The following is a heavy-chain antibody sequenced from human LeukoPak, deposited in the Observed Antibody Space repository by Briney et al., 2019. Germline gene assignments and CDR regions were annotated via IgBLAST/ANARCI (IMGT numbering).Heavy chain of an antibody. CDR1: GFTFSSYS. J-gene: IGHJ4*02. V-gene: IGHV3-21*01. CDR3: ARDHYYDSSGYSNY. Sequence: GGSLRLSCAASGFTFSSYSMNWVRLAPGKGLEWVSSISSSSSYIYYADSVKGRFTISRDNAKNSLYLQMSSLRAEDTAVYYCARDHYYDSSGYSNYWGQGTLVTVSS. CDR2: ISSSSSYI. D-gene: IGHD3-22*01.